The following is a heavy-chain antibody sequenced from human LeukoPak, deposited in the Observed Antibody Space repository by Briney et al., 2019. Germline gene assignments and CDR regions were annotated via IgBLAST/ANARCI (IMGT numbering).Heavy chain of an antibody. D-gene: IGHD3-22*01. CDR2: IYYSGST. CDR1: GGSISSYY. CDR3: ARGYYDSTLSYYFDY. Sequence: SETLSLTCTVSGGSISSYYWSWIRQPPGKGLEWIGYIYYSGSTNYNPSLKSQVTISVDTSKNQFSLKLSSVTAADTAVYYCARGYYDSTLSYYFDYWGQGALVTVSS. V-gene: IGHV4-59*01. J-gene: IGHJ4*02.